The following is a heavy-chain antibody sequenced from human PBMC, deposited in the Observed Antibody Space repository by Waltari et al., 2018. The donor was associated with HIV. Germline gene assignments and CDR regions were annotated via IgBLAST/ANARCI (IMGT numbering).Heavy chain of an antibody. J-gene: IGHJ4*02. D-gene: IGHD5-12*01. V-gene: IGHV4-61*02. CDR2: IYTSGST. Sequence: QVQLQESGPGLVKPSQTLSLTCTVSGGSISSGSYYWSWIRQPAGKGLEWIGRIYTSGSTSYNPSLKSRVTISVDTSKNQFSLKLSSVTAADTAVYYCAREGPRRDGYKVIYWGQGTLVTVSS. CDR3: AREGPRRDGYKVIY. CDR1: GGSISSGSYY.